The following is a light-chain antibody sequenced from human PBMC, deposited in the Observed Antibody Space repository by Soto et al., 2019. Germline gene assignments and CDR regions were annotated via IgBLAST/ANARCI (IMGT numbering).Light chain of an antibody. V-gene: IGLV9-49*01. J-gene: IGLJ3*02. CDR3: GTDHGSESNFVV. Sequence: VLTQPPSASASLGASVTLTCTLSSGYNNYKVDWYQQRPGKGPRFVMRVGTGGILGSKGEGIPDRFSVLGSGLIRYLTIKNIQEEDESDYHCGTDHGSESNFVVFGGGTKVTVL. CDR1: SGYNNYK. CDR2: VGTGGILG.